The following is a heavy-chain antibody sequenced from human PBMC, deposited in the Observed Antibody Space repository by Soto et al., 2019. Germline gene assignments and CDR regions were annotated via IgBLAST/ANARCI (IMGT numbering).Heavy chain of an antibody. CDR3: ATPKGSGNYSDAFDS. D-gene: IGHD1-26*01. V-gene: IGHV5-51*01. J-gene: IGHJ3*02. CDR2: IYPVDSDT. Sequence: VESLKISCKGSGYSFTSYWIGWVRQIPWKGLEWMGIIYPVDSDTRYSPSFQGQVTISADKSISTAYLQWSSLKASDTAMYYCATPKGSGNYSDAFDSWGKGKMVTVSS. CDR1: GYSFTSYW.